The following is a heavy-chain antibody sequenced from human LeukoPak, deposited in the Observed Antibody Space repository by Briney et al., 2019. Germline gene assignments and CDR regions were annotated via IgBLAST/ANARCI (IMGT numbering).Heavy chain of an antibody. V-gene: IGHV4-34*01. CDR1: GGSFSGYY. Sequence: SETLSLTCAVYGGSFSGYYWSWIRQPPGKGLEWIGEINHSGSTNYNPSLKSRVTISVDASENQFSLKLRSVTAADTAVYYCARGGTAAAFGWFDPWGQGTLVTVSS. D-gene: IGHD6-13*01. CDR3: ARGGTAAAFGWFDP. CDR2: INHSGST. J-gene: IGHJ5*02.